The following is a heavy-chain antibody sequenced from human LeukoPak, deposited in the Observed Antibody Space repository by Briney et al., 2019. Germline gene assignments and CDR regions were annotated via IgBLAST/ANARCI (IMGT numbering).Heavy chain of an antibody. V-gene: IGHV3-13*01. J-gene: IGHJ4*02. Sequence: PGGSLRLSCAASGFTFNAFGMNWVRQAPGKGLEWVSAIGTAGDTYYPGSVKGRFTISRENAKNSLYLQMNNLRAEDSAVYYCARAIGGPSGSYYNYWGQGTLVTVSS. D-gene: IGHD1-26*01. CDR1: GFTFNAFG. CDR2: IGTAGDT. CDR3: ARAIGGPSGSYYNY.